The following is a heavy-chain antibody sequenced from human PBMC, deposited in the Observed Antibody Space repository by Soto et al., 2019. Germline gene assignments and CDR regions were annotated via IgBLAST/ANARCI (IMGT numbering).Heavy chain of an antibody. CDR1: GGSFSGYY. CDR2: INHSGST. Sequence: PSETLSLTCAVYGGSFSGYYWSWIRQPPGKGLEWIGEINHSGSTNYNPSLKSRVTISVDTSKNQFSLKLSSVTAADTAVYYCARGRVIKGFDYWGQGTLVTVS. CDR3: ARGRVIKGFDY. J-gene: IGHJ4*02. V-gene: IGHV4-34*01.